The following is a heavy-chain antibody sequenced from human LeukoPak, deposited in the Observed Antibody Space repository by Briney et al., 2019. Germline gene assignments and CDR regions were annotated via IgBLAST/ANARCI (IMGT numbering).Heavy chain of an antibody. CDR3: AKDLVLRYMDV. J-gene: IGHJ6*03. V-gene: IGHV3-23*01. CDR1: GFTFSSSA. Sequence: GGSLRLSCAASGFTFSSSAMSWVRQAPGKGLEWVSGISGSGGTTHYADSVKGRFTISRDNSKNTLYLQVNSLRAEDTAIYYCAKDLVLRYMDVWGKGTTVTISS. CDR2: ISGSGGTT.